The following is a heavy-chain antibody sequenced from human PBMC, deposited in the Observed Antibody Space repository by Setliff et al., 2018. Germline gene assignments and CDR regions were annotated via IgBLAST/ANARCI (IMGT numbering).Heavy chain of an antibody. CDR3: ARGRLSFGSYGSGNQWKYYYYMDV. Sequence: SETLSLTCAVYGESFSGHYWSWIRQPPGKGLEWIGNMHAGGNINYNPSLKSRVTLSLATTKNQFSLNLTSVTAADTAIYYCARGRLSFGSYGSGNQWKYYYYMDVWGKGTTVTVSS. CDR2: MHAGGNI. CDR1: GESFSGHY. D-gene: IGHD3-10*01. V-gene: IGHV4-34*01. J-gene: IGHJ6*03.